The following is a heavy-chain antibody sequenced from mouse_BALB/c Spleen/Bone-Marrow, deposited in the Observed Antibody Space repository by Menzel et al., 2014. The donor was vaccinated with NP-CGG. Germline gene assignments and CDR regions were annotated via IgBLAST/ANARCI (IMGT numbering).Heavy chain of an antibody. CDR1: AYTFTSYW. CDR2: IDPSDSET. CDR3: AYGNYESYFFDY. V-gene: IGHV1-69*02. Sequence: QVQLQQSGAELVKPGAPVKLSCKASAYTFTSYWMNWVKQRPGRGLEWIGRIDPSDSETHYNQNFKDKATLTVDRSSSTAFIHLSSLTSEDSTVYHCAYGNYESYFFDYWGQGTTLTVSS. J-gene: IGHJ2*01. D-gene: IGHD2-1*01.